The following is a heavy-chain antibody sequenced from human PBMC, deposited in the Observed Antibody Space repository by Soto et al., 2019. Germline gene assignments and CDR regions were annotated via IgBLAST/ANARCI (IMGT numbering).Heavy chain of an antibody. CDR1: GYTFTTFY. V-gene: IGHV1-46*03. CDR2: INPSGGWT. Sequence: QVQLVQSGAEVKKPGASVKVSCKASGYTFTTFYLHWVRQAPGQGLEWMGVINPSGGWTRYAQNLTDRVTMTSDTSTSTVYMELSSLRSEDTAVYYCARGHVSTSSDYWGQGTLVTVSS. J-gene: IGHJ4*02. CDR3: ARGHVSTSSDY. D-gene: IGHD2-2*01.